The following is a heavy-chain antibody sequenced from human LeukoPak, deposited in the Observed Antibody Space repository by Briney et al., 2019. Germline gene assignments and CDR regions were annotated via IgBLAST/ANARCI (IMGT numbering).Heavy chain of an antibody. J-gene: IGHJ3*02. CDR1: GGSIRSSFY. CDR2: INHSGST. Sequence: PSETLSLTGSGSGGSIRSSFYWGWIRQPPGKGLEWIGEINHSGSTNYNPSLKSRVTISVDTSKNQFYLKLSSVTAADTAVCYCARDRGSGWNDAFDIWGQGTMVTVSS. V-gene: IGHV4/OR15-8*01. D-gene: IGHD6-19*01. CDR3: ARDRGSGWNDAFDI.